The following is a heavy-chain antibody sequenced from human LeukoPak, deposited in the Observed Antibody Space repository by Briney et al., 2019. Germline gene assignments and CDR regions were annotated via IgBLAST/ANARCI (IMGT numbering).Heavy chain of an antibody. D-gene: IGHD3-16*02. J-gene: IGHJ4*02. CDR2: VSGSGGTT. V-gene: IGHV3-23*01. CDR1: GFTFISYA. CDR3: ARDPTVGGVSVKNFDY. Sequence: PGGSLRLSCAASGFTFISYAMSWVRQAPGKGLEWVSAVSGSGGTTYYADSVKGRFTISRDNSKNTLYLQMNSLRADDTAVYYCARDPTVGGVSVKNFDYWGPGTLVTVSS.